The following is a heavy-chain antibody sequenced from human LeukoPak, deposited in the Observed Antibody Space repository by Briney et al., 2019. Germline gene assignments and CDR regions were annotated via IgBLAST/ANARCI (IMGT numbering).Heavy chain of an antibody. Sequence: GGSLRLSCAASGFTFSSYAMHWVRQAPGKGLEWVAVISYDGSNKYYADSVKGRFTISRDNSKNTLYLQMNSLRAEDTAVYYCARGERYYYDSSGYSDYWGQGTLVTVSS. CDR2: ISYDGSNK. J-gene: IGHJ4*02. V-gene: IGHV3-30*04. CDR1: GFTFSSYA. D-gene: IGHD3-22*01. CDR3: ARGERYYYDSSGYSDY.